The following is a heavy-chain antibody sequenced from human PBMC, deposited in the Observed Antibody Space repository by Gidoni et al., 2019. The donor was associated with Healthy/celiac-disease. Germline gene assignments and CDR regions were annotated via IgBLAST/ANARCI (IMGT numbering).Heavy chain of an antibody. J-gene: IGHJ4*02. Sequence: QVQLVQSGAEVKKPGASVKVSCKASGYTFTGYYMHWLRQAPGKGLGWMGWITPNSGGTKYAQKFKCWVTMTRDTSISTAYMELSRMRSDDTAVYYCARIARGDYVWGSYRSHYFDYWGQGTLVTVSS. CDR2: ITPNSGGT. D-gene: IGHD3-16*02. V-gene: IGHV1-2*04. CDR1: GYTFTGYY. CDR3: ARIARGDYVWGSYRSHYFDY.